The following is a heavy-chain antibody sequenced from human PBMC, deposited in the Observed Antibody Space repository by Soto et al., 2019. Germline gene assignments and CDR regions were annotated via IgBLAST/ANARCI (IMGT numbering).Heavy chain of an antibody. CDR2: IIPISGAV. J-gene: IGHJ6*02. CDR1: GGAFSNYA. V-gene: IGHV1-69*06. Sequence: QVQLVQSGAEVKKAGSSVKVSCKASGGAFSNYAISWVRQAPGQGLEWMGGIIPISGAVRHAQKFQGRVTILADKSTSAVYVELTSLRSEDTAMYYCARDIHYGGNLIMGYGMDVWGQGTTVTVSS. D-gene: IGHD4-17*01. CDR3: ARDIHYGGNLIMGYGMDV.